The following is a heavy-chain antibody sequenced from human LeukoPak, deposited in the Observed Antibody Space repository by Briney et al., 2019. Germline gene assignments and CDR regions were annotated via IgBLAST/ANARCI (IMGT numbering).Heavy chain of an antibody. CDR1: GLPLSSNY. CDR3: ARDSRLSTGVSDY. CDR2: FYRGGRP. V-gene: IGHV3-53*05. J-gene: IGHJ4*02. Sequence: GGALRLSCAAHGLPLSSNYSGWVPRAPGRGVGGVPVFYRGGRPYTEDSVKGRFTISRDNSKNTLYLQMNSLRAEDTAVYYCARDSRLSTGVSDYWGQGTLVTVSS. D-gene: IGHD1-14*01.